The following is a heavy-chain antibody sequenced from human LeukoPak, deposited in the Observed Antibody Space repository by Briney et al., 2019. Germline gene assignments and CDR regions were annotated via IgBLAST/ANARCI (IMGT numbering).Heavy chain of an antibody. V-gene: IGHV3-21*01. J-gene: IGHJ4*02. CDR1: GFTFSSYS. D-gene: IGHD3-3*01. Sequence: PGGSLRLSCAASGFTFSSYSMNWVRQAPGKGLEWVSSISSSSSYIYYADSVKGRFTISRDNAKNSLYLQMNSLRAEDTAVYYCAIPSDFWSGYRNYWGQGTLVTVSS. CDR2: ISSSSSYI. CDR3: AIPSDFWSGYRNY.